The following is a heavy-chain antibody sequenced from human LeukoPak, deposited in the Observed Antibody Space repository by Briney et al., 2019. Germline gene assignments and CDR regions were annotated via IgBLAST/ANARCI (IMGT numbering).Heavy chain of an antibody. CDR2: ISYSGTT. V-gene: IGHV4-59*08. Sequence: ASETLSLTCTVSGGSMRNYYWSWIRQPPGKGLEWIGYISYSGTTLYSSSLKSRVTISVDTSKNHFSLKLTSQTAADTAVYYCARHFLPHYYYYGLDVWGQGTTVTVSS. D-gene: IGHD2/OR15-2a*01. CDR3: ARHFLPHYYYYGLDV. J-gene: IGHJ6*02. CDR1: GGSMRNYY.